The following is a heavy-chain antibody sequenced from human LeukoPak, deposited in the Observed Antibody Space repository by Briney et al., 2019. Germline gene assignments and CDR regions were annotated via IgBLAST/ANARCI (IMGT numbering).Heavy chain of an antibody. Sequence: GGSLRLSCAASGFTFSSSWMHWVRQAAGKGLEWVSHVSIDGSTTAYAASVQGRFTISRDNAKNTVYLQMNSLRAEDTAVYYCARSIGYGASWGQGTLVTVSS. CDR3: ARSIGYGAS. J-gene: IGHJ5*02. V-gene: IGHV3-74*01. CDR2: VSIDGSTT. CDR1: GFTFSSSW. D-gene: IGHD5-18*01.